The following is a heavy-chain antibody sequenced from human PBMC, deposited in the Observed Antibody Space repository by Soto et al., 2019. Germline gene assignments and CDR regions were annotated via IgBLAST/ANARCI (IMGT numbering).Heavy chain of an antibody. V-gene: IGHV4-4*08. J-gene: IGHJ3*02. Sequence: GGIRKNPGKGLGWIGYVFASGRTNYNPSLKSRVTIFLDTSRNQFSLTLTSVTAADTALYSCARARSAYKNDALNIWGQGTMVTVSS. CDR2: VFASGRT. CDR3: ARARSAYKNDALNI. D-gene: IGHD5-18*01.